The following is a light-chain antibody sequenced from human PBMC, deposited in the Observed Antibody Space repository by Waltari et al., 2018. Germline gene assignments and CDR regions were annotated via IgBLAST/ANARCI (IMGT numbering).Light chain of an antibody. J-gene: IGLJ1*01. Sequence: HCALTQPRSVSGSPGRSVSISCPGTSNDVGDYKFPSWYQQQPDKAPRLIIYDVRRRPPGVPSRFSASMSGNSASLIISGLQAEDEADYYCSSFSVSNTYVFGSGTTVTVL. CDR3: SSFSVSNTYV. CDR1: SNDVGDYKF. CDR2: DVR. V-gene: IGLV2-11*01.